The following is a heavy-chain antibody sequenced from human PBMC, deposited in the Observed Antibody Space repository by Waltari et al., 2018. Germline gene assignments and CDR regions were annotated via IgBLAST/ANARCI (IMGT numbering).Heavy chain of an antibody. V-gene: IGHV3-23*01. J-gene: IGHJ4*02. CDR1: GSPFSTYV. CDR3: AGGSGVDY. Sequence: EVQLLESGGGLVQPGGSLRLSCAASGSPFSTYVKNWVRQAPGKGLEWVSSISDGGGIINNADSLKGRFTISRDNSKNTVYLQMKSLRAEDTAVYYCAGGSGVDYWGQGTLVTISS. CDR2: ISDGGGII. D-gene: IGHD7-27*01.